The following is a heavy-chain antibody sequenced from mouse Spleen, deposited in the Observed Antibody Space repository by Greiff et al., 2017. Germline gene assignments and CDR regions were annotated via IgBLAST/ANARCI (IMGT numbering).Heavy chain of an antibody. CDR3: AREVPWLAY. V-gene: IGHV1-53*01. CDR1: GYTFTSYW. J-gene: IGHJ3*01. Sequence: QVQLQQPGTELVKPGASVKLSCKASGYTFTSYWMHWVKQRPGQGLEWIGNINPSNGGTSYNQKFKGKATLTADKSSSTAYMQLSSLTYEDSAVYYCAREVPWLAYWGQGTLVTVSA. CDR2: INPSNGGT.